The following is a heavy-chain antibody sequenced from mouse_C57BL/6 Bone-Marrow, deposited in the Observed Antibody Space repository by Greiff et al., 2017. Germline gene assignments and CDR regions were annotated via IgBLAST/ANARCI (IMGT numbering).Heavy chain of an antibody. V-gene: IGHV1-9*01. Sequence: QVQLQQSGAELMKPGASVKLSCKASGYTFTGYWIEWVKQRPGHGLEWIGEIFPGSGSTNYNEKFKGKATFTADTSSNTAYMQLSSLTTEDSAIYYCARVVTTTRYWYVDVWGTGTTVTVSS. CDR2: IFPGSGST. D-gene: IGHD2-2*01. CDR3: ARVVTTTRYWYVDV. CDR1: GYTFTGYW. J-gene: IGHJ1*03.